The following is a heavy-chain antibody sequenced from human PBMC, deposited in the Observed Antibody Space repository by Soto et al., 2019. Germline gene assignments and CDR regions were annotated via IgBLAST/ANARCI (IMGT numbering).Heavy chain of an antibody. D-gene: IGHD4-17*01. V-gene: IGHV3-20*04. CDR2: INWNGGST. J-gene: IGHJ4*01. CDR1: GCTFDDYG. Sequence: AGGSLILSCAASGCTFDDYGMSWVSQATGKGLEWVSGINWNGGSTGYADSVKGRFTISRDNAKNSLYLQMNSLRAEDTALYYCARGANYGDYVSYFDYWGHGTLVTVSS. CDR3: ARGANYGDYVSYFDY.